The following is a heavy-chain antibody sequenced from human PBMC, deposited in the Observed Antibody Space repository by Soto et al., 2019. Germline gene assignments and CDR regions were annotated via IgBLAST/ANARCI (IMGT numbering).Heavy chain of an antibody. Sequence: EVQLLESGGGLVQPGGSLRLSCAASGFTISSYAMSWVRQAPGKGLEWVSAISDSGDTTHYADSVKGRFTISRDTSKNTLYLRMNALRADYTAVYYCAKDNPGTNSFDYWGRGTPVTVSS. CDR1: GFTISSYA. V-gene: IGHV3-23*01. CDR3: AKDNPGTNSFDY. D-gene: IGHD1-1*01. CDR2: ISDSGDTT. J-gene: IGHJ4*02.